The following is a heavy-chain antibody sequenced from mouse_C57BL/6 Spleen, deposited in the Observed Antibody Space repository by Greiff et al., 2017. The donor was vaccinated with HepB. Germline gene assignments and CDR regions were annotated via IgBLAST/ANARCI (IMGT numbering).Heavy chain of an antibody. V-gene: IGHV1-75*01. D-gene: IGHD2-5*01. CDR3: ANNAYYSNRAWFAY. Sequence: QVQLQQSGPELVKPGASVKISCKASGYTFTDYYINWVKQRPGQGLEWIGWIFPGSGSTYYNEKFKGKATLTVDKSSSTAYMLLSSLTSDDSAVYFCANNAYYSNRAWFAYWGQGTLVTVSA. CDR1: GYTFTDYY. J-gene: IGHJ3*01. CDR2: IFPGSGST.